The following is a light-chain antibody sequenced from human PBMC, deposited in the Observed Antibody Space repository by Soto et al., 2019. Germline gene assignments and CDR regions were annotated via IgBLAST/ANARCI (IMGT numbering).Light chain of an antibody. CDR1: QSISSSY. J-gene: IGKJ1*01. Sequence: TQSPATLSASVGDSVTITCRASQSISSSYLAWYHQKPGQAPRLLIFGASSRATGIPDRFSGSGSGTDFTLTISRLEPEDFAVYYCQQYGGSSWTFGQGSKVDIK. CDR3: QQYGGSSWT. CDR2: GAS. V-gene: IGKV3-20*01.